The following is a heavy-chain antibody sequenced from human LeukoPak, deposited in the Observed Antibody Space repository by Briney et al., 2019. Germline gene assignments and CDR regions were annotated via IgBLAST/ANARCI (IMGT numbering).Heavy chain of an antibody. CDR2: IYSGGST. CDR3: ARAIPYYYYGMDV. J-gene: IGHJ6*02. D-gene: IGHD2-2*02. CDR1: GFTVSSNY. V-gene: IGHV3-53*01. Sequence: GGSLRLSCAASGFTVSSNYMSWVRQAPGKGLEWVSVIYSGGSTYYADSVKGRFTISRDNSKNTPYLQMNSLRAEDTAVYYCARAIPYYYYGMDVWGQGTTVTVSS.